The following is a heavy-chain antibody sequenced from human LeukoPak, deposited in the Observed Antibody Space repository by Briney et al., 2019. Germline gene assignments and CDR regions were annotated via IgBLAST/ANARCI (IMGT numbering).Heavy chain of an antibody. CDR3: AREFGSDGGY. J-gene: IGHJ4*02. V-gene: IGHV3-11*01. CDR2: ISSSSTTI. D-gene: IGHD1-26*01. CDR1: GFTFSDYY. Sequence: GGSLRLSCAASGFTFSDYYMNWIRQTPGKGLEWVSYISSSSTTIYYADSVKGRSTISRDNAKNSLFLQMNSLRAEDTAVYYCAREFGSDGGYWGLGTLVTVSS.